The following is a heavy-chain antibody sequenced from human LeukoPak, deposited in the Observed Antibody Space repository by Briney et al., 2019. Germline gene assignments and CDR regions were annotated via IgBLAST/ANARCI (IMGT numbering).Heavy chain of an antibody. CDR2: ISYSSSI. J-gene: IGHJ4*02. D-gene: IGHD6-19*01. Sequence: GGSLRLSCAASGFTFSSYSMNWVRQTPGKGLEWVSSISYSSSISYADSVKGRFTISRDTARNSLYLQMNSLRADDTAVYYCARGAGIDYWGQGTLVTVSP. CDR1: GFTFSSYS. V-gene: IGHV3-21*01. CDR3: ARGAGIDY.